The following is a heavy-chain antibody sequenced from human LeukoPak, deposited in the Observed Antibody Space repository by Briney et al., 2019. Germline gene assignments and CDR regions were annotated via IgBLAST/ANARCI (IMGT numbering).Heavy chain of an antibody. Sequence: PGGSLRLSCAASGFTFSSYEMNWVRQAPGRGLEWVSYISSSGSTIYYADSVKGRFTISRDNAKNSLYLQMNSLRAEDTAVYYCARDLMDCNALGWYFDYWGQGTLVTVSS. CDR1: GFTFSSYE. D-gene: IGHD3/OR15-3a*01. CDR3: ARDLMDCNALGWYFDY. CDR2: ISSSGSTI. V-gene: IGHV3-48*03. J-gene: IGHJ4*02.